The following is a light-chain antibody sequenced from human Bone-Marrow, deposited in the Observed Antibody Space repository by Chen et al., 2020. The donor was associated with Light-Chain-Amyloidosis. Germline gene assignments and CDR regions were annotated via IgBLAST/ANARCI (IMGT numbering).Light chain of an antibody. J-gene: IGKJ5*01. CDR1: QDIAAY. CDR2: TIS. Sequence: DIQMTQSPSTMSAFVGDRVTISCRASQDIAAYVAWFQQKPGQVPKRLIYTISALHRGVPSRFSGSGSGTEFTLTISSLQPDDFATYYCLQHQSYPITFGQGTRLEIK. CDR3: LQHQSYPIT. V-gene: IGKV1-17*03.